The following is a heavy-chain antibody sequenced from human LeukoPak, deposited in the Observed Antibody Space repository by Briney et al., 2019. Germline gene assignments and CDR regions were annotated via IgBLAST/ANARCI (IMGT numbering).Heavy chain of an antibody. D-gene: IGHD3-10*01. CDR1: GYTFTGYY. CDR2: INPNSGGT. Sequence: ASVKVSCKASGYTFTGYYMHWVRQAPGQGLEWMGWINPNSGGTSYAQKFQGRGTMTRDTSISTAYMELSRLRSDDTAVYYCARGLWFGDNGDYWGQGTLVTVSS. V-gene: IGHV1-2*02. J-gene: IGHJ4*02. CDR3: ARGLWFGDNGDY.